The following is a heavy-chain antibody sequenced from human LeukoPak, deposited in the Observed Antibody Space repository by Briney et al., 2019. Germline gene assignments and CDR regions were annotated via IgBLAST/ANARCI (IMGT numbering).Heavy chain of an antibody. Sequence: SETLSLTCTVSGGSISSSSYYWGWIRQPPGKGLEWIGSIYYSGSTYYNPSLKSRVTISVDTSKNQFSLKLSSVTAADTAVYYCAKDSTVGLNAFDIWGQGTMVTVPS. CDR1: GGSISSSSYY. V-gene: IGHV4-39*07. J-gene: IGHJ3*02. CDR2: IYYSGST. CDR3: AKDSTVGLNAFDI. D-gene: IGHD4/OR15-4a*01.